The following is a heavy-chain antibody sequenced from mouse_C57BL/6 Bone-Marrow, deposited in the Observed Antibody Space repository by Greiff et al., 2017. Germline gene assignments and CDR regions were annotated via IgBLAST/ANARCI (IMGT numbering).Heavy chain of an antibody. CDR3: ARPIYYYGYFDY. Sequence: EVQLVDSGGDLVKPGGSLKLSCAVPGFPFSTSGLSWVRQTPDKRLEWAATISIGGSYTYYPDSVNGRFTISRDNAKNTLYLQMSSLKSEDTAMYYCARPIYYYGYFDYWGQGTTLTVSS. D-gene: IGHD1-1*01. CDR2: ISIGGSYT. J-gene: IGHJ2*01. CDR1: GFPFSTSG. V-gene: IGHV5-6*01.